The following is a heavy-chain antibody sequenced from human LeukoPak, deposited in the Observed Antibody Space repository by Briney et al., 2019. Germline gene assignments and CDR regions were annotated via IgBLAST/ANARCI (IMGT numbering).Heavy chain of an antibody. CDR2: ISSSSSYT. J-gene: IGHJ4*02. D-gene: IGHD6-6*01. CDR1: RLTFHSHS. CDR3: ARGGVYSNSAPCY. Sequence: GGPVTLSCAASRLTFHSHSMKGVRPAPGKGREGVASISSSSSYTNYADSVQGRFTISRDNAKNTLYLQMNSLRAEDTAVYYCARGGVYSNSAPCYWGQGNLVHVSS. V-gene: IGHV3-21*01.